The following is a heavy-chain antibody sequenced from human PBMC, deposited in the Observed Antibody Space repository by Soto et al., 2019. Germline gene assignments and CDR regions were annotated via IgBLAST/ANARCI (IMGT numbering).Heavy chain of an antibody. CDR1: GYTFTGYY. CDR2: IKPNSGGT. J-gene: IGHJ3*02. CDR3: ARVLRGYYDSSGYSNDAFDI. D-gene: IGHD3-22*01. Sequence: QVQLVQSGAEVKKPGASVKVSCKASGYTFTGYYMHWVRQAPGQGLEWMGWIKPNSGGTNYAQKFQGRVTMTRDTSISTAYMELSRLRSDDTAVYYCARVLRGYYDSSGYSNDAFDIWGQGTMVTVSS. V-gene: IGHV1-2*02.